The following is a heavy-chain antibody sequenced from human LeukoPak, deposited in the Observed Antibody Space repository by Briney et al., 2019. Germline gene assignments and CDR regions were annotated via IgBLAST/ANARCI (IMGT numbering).Heavy chain of an antibody. Sequence: SETLSLTCAVYGGSFSGYYWSWIRQPPGKGLEWIGEINHSGSTNYNPSLKSRVTISVDTSKNQFSLKLSPVTAADTAVYYCARGRSPYCSSTSCYRKFFDYWGQGTLVTVSS. CDR3: ARGRSPYCSSTSCYRKFFDY. V-gene: IGHV4-34*01. CDR2: INHSGST. D-gene: IGHD2-2*02. J-gene: IGHJ4*02. CDR1: GGSFSGYY.